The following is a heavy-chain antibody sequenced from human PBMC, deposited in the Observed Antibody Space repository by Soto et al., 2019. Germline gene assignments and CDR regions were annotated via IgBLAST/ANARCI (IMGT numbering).Heavy chain of an antibody. CDR1: GFTFSSYS. J-gene: IGHJ4*02. Sequence: EVQLVESGGGLVKPGGSLRLSCAASGFTFSSYSMNWVRQAPGKGLEWVSSISSSSSYIYYADSVKGRFTISRDNAKNSRYRQMNSRRAEDTAVYYGAGEGEWGGGGFDYWGRGTLVTVSS. D-gene: IGHD3-10*01. CDR3: AGEGEWGGGGFDY. CDR2: ISSSSSYI. V-gene: IGHV3-21*01.